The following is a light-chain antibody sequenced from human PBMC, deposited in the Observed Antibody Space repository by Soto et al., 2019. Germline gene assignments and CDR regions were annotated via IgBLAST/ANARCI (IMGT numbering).Light chain of an antibody. CDR1: QSVSNNY. CDR3: QQRRSWQVT. Sequence: EVVMRQSPATLYFPPGEFATLSCRPSQSVSNNYLAWYQKKTGKAPRLLIYDASKRATGIPARLSGSGYGTNLTITISSMQTEDFEVYYCQQRRSWQVTFGHGTRLEI. J-gene: IGKJ5*01. CDR2: DAS. V-gene: IGKV3D-20*02.